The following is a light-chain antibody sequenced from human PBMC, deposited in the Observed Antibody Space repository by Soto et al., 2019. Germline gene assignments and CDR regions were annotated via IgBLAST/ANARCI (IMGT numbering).Light chain of an antibody. J-gene: IGKJ1*01. Sequence: EIVMTQSPATLSVSTGERATLSCRASQSVSSNLAWYQQKPGQAPRLLIYGASTRATGIPARFSGSGSGTEFTLTISSLQSEDFAVYYCQQYNNWPRRTFGQGTKVDI. V-gene: IGKV3-15*01. CDR3: QQYNNWPRRT. CDR2: GAS. CDR1: QSVSSN.